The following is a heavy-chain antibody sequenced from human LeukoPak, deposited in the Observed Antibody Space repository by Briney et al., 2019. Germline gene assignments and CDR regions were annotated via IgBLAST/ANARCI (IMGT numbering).Heavy chain of an antibody. CDR1: GFTLSSYA. D-gene: IGHD3-10*01. Sequence: GSLRLSCAASGFTLSSYAMHWVRQAPGKGLEWVAVISYDGSNKYYADSVKGRFTISRDNSKNTLYLQMNSLRAEDTAVYYCARDRLPITMVRGVTIDYWGQGTLVTVSS. J-gene: IGHJ4*02. CDR2: ISYDGSNK. V-gene: IGHV3-30*04. CDR3: ARDRLPITMVRGVTIDY.